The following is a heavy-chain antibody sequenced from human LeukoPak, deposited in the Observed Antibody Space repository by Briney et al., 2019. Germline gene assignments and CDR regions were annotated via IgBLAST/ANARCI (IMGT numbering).Heavy chain of an antibody. J-gene: IGHJ4*02. CDR3: ARLTLSYYYDSSGYFDY. Sequence: ASVKVSCKASGGTFSSYAISWVRQAPGQGLEWMGGIIPIFGTANYAQKFQGRVTITADKSTSTAYMELSSLRSEDTAVYYCARLTLSYYYDSSGYFDYWGQGTLVTVSS. CDR1: GGTFSSYA. D-gene: IGHD3-22*01. V-gene: IGHV1-69*06. CDR2: IIPIFGTA.